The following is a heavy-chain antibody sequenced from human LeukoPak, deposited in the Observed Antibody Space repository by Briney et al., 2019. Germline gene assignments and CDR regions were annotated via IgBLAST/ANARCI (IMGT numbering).Heavy chain of an antibody. D-gene: IGHD3-9*01. CDR2: IYYSGST. CDR1: GGSISSYY. V-gene: IGHV4-59*06. Sequence: KPSETLSLTCTVSGGSISSYYWNWIRQHPGKGLEWIGYIYYSGSTYYNPSLKSRVTISVDTSKNQFSLKLSSVTAADTAVYYCARELRYFDWLASYYYYGMDVWGQGTTVTVSS. CDR3: ARELRYFDWLASYYYYGMDV. J-gene: IGHJ6*02.